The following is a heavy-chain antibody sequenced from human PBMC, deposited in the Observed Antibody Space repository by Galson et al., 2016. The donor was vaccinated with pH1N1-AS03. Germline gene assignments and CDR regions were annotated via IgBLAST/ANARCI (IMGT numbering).Heavy chain of an antibody. CDR2: ISWHSTII. CDR1: GFIFEHYA. Sequence: SLRLSCAASGFIFEHYAVHWVRQAPGKGLEWVSGISWHSTIIDYADSVKGRFTISRDNAQNSLYLEMSSLRPEDTAVYFCAKDLLSGGWFTAADSWGQGTLVTVSS. CDR3: AKDLLSGGWFTAADS. J-gene: IGHJ4*02. D-gene: IGHD6-19*01. V-gene: IGHV3-9*01.